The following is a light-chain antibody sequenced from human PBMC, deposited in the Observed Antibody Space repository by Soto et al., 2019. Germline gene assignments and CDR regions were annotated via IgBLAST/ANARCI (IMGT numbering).Light chain of an antibody. CDR1: SSDIGNYDF. Sequence: QSVLTQPASVSGSPGQSITISCTGTSSDIGNYDFVSWYQQVPGTAPKAMIYEVSSRPSGVSNRFSGSKSGNTASLTISGLQAEDEAYYYCSSYTTSTSFILFGGGNKVTVL. V-gene: IGLV2-14*01. CDR3: SSYTTSTSFIL. CDR2: EVS. J-gene: IGLJ2*01.